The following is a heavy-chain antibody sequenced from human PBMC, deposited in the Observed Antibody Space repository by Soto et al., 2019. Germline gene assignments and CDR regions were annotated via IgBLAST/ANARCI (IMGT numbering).Heavy chain of an antibody. D-gene: IGHD4-17*01. V-gene: IGHV1-69*08. CDR1: GGTFSSYT. CDR2: IIPILGIA. CDR3: ARDRGGGYTTVPPPNMDY. Sequence: QVQLVQSGAEVKKPGSSVKVSCKASGGTFSSYTISWVRQAPGQGLEWMGRIIPILGIANYAQKFQGRVTITGDKSTDKAYMELSSLRSEDPAVYYCARDRGGGYTTVPPPNMDYWGQGTLVTVSS. J-gene: IGHJ4*02.